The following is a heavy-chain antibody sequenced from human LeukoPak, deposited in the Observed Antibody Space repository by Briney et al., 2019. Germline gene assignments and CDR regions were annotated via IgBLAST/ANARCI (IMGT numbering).Heavy chain of an antibody. D-gene: IGHD3-22*01. Sequence: SETLSLTCSVSGGSISSSSYYWGWIRQPPGKGLEWIGSIFYGGSTFYNPSLKSRVTISVDTSKNQFSLKLTSVTTTDTAIYYCARLTYYQDSGGYYWFDPWGQGILVTVSS. J-gene: IGHJ5*02. V-gene: IGHV4-39*07. CDR2: IFYGGST. CDR1: GGSISSSSYY. CDR3: ARLTYYQDSGGYYWFDP.